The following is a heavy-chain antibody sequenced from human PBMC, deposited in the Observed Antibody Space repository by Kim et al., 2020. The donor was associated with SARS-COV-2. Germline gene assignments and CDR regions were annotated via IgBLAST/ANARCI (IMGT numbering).Heavy chain of an antibody. D-gene: IGHD3-10*01. CDR2: IIPIFGTA. CDR1: GGTFSSYA. J-gene: IGHJ6*02. CDR3: ARDRRGNLDSYYYGMDV. V-gene: IGHV1-69*13. Sequence: SVKVSCKASGGTFSSYAISWVRQAPGQGLEWMGGIIPIFGTANYAQKFQGRVTITADESTSTAYMELSSLRSEDTAVYYCARDRRGNLDSYYYGMDVWGQGTTVTVSS.